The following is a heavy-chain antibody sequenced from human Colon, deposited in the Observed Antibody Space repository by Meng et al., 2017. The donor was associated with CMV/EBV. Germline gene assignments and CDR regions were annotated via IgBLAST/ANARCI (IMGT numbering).Heavy chain of an antibody. CDR3: ARNRPYNNYLYDP. J-gene: IGHJ5*02. D-gene: IGHD4-11*01. CDR1: GFTVNTNY. Sequence: GGSLRLSCAASGFTVNTNYLTWFRQAPGKRLEWFSVIYEDGGTYHADSVKGRFTISRDNAKNTLYLQMNSLRAEDTAVYYCARNRPYNNYLYDPWGQGTLVTVSS. V-gene: IGHV3-66*01. CDR2: IYEDGGT.